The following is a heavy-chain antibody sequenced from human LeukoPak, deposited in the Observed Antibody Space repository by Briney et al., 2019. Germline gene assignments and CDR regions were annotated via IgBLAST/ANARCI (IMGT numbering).Heavy chain of an antibody. CDR2: ISGSGGTT. D-gene: IGHD4-23*01. V-gene: IGHV3-23*01. CDR3: ARERGNNGGNTNGYFDY. J-gene: IGHJ4*02. Sequence: GGSLRLSCAASGFTFSSYAMSWVRQAPGKGLEWVSVISGSGGTTYSADSVRGRFTISRDNSRNTLYLQMNSLRAEDTAAYYCARERGNNGGNTNGYFDYWGQGTLVTVSS. CDR1: GFTFSSYA.